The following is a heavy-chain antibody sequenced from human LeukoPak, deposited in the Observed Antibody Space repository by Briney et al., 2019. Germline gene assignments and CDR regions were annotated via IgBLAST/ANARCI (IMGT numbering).Heavy chain of an antibody. V-gene: IGHV4-61*02. CDR1: GGSISSGGYF. CDR2: FYASGSN. D-gene: IGHD2-2*01. J-gene: IGHJ3*02. CDR3: ALGNCPTTSCYPGVAFDI. Sequence: TLSLTCTVSGGSISSGGYFWSWIRQPAGKGLERIGRFYASGSNNYNPSLQSRVTISVDTSKNQFSLKLTSVTAADTAVYYCALGNCPTTSCYPGVAFDIWGQGTMVTVSS.